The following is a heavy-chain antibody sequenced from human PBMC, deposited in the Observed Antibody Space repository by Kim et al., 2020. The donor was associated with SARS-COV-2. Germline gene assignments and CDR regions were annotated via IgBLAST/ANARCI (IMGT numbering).Heavy chain of an antibody. Sequence: SETLSLTCAVYGGSFSGYYWSWIRQPPGKGLEWIGEINHSGSTNYNPSLKSRVTISVDTSKNQFSLKLSSVTAADTAVYYCARAGQRVVPAALGIFYTKDYYGMDVWGQGTTVTVSS. CDR2: INHSGST. CDR1: GGSFSGYY. V-gene: IGHV4-34*01. CDR3: ARAGQRVVPAALGIFYTKDYYGMDV. D-gene: IGHD2-2*01. J-gene: IGHJ6*02.